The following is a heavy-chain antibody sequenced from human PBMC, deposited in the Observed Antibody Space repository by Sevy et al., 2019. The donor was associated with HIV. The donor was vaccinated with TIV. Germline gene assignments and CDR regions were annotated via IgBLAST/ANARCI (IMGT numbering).Heavy chain of an antibody. Sequence: GGSLRLSCAASGFTFRSYSMNWVRQAPGKGLEWLSSISDDSRYIYYSDSVKGRFTISRANAKSSLYPQMNSLRVEDTAIYYCARDFTIFGVVSGIDYWGQGNLVTVSS. J-gene: IGHJ4*02. CDR3: ARDFTIFGVVSGIDY. D-gene: IGHD3-3*01. CDR2: ISDDSRYI. CDR1: GFTFRSYS. V-gene: IGHV3-21*01.